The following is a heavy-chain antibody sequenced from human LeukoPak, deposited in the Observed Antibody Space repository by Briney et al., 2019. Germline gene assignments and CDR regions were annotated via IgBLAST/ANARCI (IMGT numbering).Heavy chain of an antibody. CDR3: ASPDYYDSSGYSPGVGY. J-gene: IGHJ4*02. Sequence: HGESLKISCKGSGYSFTSYWIGWVRQMPGKGLEWMGIIYPGDSDTRYSPSFQGHVTISADKSISTAYLQWSSLKASDTAMYYCASPDYYDSSGYSPGVGYWGQGTLVTVSS. CDR1: GYSFTSYW. D-gene: IGHD3-22*01. CDR2: IYPGDSDT. V-gene: IGHV5-51*01.